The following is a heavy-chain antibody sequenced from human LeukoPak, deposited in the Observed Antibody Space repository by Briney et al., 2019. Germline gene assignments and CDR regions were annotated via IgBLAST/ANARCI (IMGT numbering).Heavy chain of an antibody. Sequence: ASVKVSCKASGYTFTSYGISWVRQAPGQGLEWMGWINPTSGATNYAQKFQGRVTMTRDTSISTAYMELNSLRSDDTAVYYCARGVVAATFYYYMDVWGKGTTVTVSS. CDR2: INPTSGAT. V-gene: IGHV1-2*02. CDR3: ARGVVAATFYYYMDV. J-gene: IGHJ6*03. D-gene: IGHD2-15*01. CDR1: GYTFTSYG.